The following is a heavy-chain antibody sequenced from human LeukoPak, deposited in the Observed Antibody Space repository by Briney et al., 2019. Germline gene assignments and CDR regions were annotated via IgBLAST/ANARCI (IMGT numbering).Heavy chain of an antibody. CDR3: AKVDTKDSSGID. CDR1: GFTFSSYA. Sequence: GGSLRLSCAASGFTFSSYAMSWVRQAPGKGLEWASAISGSGGSTYYADSVKGRFTISRDNSKNTLYLQMNSLRAEDTAVYYCAKVDTKDSSGIDWGQGTLVTVSS. CDR2: ISGSGGST. V-gene: IGHV3-23*01. J-gene: IGHJ4*02. D-gene: IGHD3-22*01.